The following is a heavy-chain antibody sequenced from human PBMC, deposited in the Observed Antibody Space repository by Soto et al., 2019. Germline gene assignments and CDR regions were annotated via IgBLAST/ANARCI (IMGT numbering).Heavy chain of an antibody. Sequence: PGGSLRLSCAASGFIFSNYGMSWVRQAPGKGLEWVSSISGSGDRTHNADSERGRFTISRDDSRNTLNLQMISLRAEDTAIYFCATTKGYIDPFDLWGQGT. CDR2: ISGSGDRT. V-gene: IGHV3-23*01. D-gene: IGHD5-12*01. CDR1: GFIFSNYG. CDR3: ATTKGYIDPFDL. J-gene: IGHJ4*02.